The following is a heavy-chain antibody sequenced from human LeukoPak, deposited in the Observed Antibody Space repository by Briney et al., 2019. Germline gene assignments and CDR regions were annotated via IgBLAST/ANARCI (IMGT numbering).Heavy chain of an antibody. J-gene: IGHJ4*02. V-gene: IGHV3-20*04. CDR2: INWNGGST. CDR1: GFTFDDYG. CDR3: ARVSDISVAAYFDY. Sequence: GGSLRLSCAASGFTFDDYGMSWVRQAPGKGLEWVSSINWNGGSTGYADSVKGRFTISRDNAKNSLYLQMNSLSAEDTALYYCARVSDISVAAYFDYWGQGTLVTVSS. D-gene: IGHD6-19*01.